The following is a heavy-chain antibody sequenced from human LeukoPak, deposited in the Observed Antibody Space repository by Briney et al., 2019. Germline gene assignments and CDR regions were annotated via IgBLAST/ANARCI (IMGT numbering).Heavy chain of an antibody. Sequence: ASVKVSCKASGYTFTGYYMHWVRQAPGQGLEWMGWINPNSGGTNYAQKFQGRVTMTRDTSTSTAYMELSRLRSDDTAVYYCARVLGGVVPADYWGQGTLVTVSS. CDR2: INPNSGGT. V-gene: IGHV1-2*02. CDR1: GYTFTGYY. D-gene: IGHD3-3*01. J-gene: IGHJ4*02. CDR3: ARVLGGVVPADY.